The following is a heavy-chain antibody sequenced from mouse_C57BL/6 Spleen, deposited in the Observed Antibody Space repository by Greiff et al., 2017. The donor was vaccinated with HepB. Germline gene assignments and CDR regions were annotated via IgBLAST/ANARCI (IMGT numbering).Heavy chain of an antibody. V-gene: IGHV7-3*01. J-gene: IGHJ2*01. Sequence: EVKLVESGGGLVQPGGSLSLSCAASGFTFTDYYMSWVRQPPGKALEWLGFIRNKANGYTTEYSASVKGRFTISRDNSQSILYLQMNALRAEDSATYDCARYIRPYYFDYWGQGTTLTVSS. CDR3: ARYIRPYYFDY. CDR1: GFTFTDYY. CDR2: IRNKANGYTT.